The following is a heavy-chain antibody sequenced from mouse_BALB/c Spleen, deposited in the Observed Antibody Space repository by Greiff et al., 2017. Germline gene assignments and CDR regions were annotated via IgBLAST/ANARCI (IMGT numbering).Heavy chain of an antibody. D-gene: IGHD1-1*01. CDR2: INSNGGST. J-gene: IGHJ3*01. V-gene: IGHV5-6-3*01. Sequence: EVQLQQSGGGLVQPGGSLKLSCAASGFTFSSYGMSWVRQTPDKRLELVATINSNGGSTYYPDSVKGRFTISRDNAKNTLYLQMSSLKSEDTAMYYCARRYGSSYPWFAYWGQGTLVTVSA. CDR1: GFTFSSYG. CDR3: ARRYGSSYPWFAY.